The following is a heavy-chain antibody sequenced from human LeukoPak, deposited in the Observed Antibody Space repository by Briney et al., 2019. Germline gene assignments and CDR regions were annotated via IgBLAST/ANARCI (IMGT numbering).Heavy chain of an antibody. CDR1: GGFISSYY. J-gene: IGHJ4*02. CDR3: AAVPTYSGSFDY. Sequence: SETLSLTCTVSGGFISSYYWSWIRQPPGKGLEWIGYIYYSGSTNYNPSLKSRVTISVDTSKNQFSLKLSSVTAADTAVYYCAAVPTYSGSFDYWGQGTLVTVSS. CDR2: IYYSGST. D-gene: IGHD1-26*01. V-gene: IGHV4-59*01.